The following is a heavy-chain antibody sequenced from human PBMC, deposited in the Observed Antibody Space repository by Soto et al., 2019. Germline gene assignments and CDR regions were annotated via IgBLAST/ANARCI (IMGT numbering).Heavy chain of an antibody. CDR1: GFTFSSYG. Sequence: GGSLRLSCAASGFTFSSYGMHWVRQAPGKGLEWVAVIWYDGSNKYYADSVKGRFTISRDNSKNTLYLQMNSLRAEDTAVYYCARDGGCSGGSCYSFFVYWGQGTLVTVSS. V-gene: IGHV3-33*01. CDR3: ARDGGCSGGSCYSFFVY. CDR2: IWYDGSNK. D-gene: IGHD2-15*01. J-gene: IGHJ4*02.